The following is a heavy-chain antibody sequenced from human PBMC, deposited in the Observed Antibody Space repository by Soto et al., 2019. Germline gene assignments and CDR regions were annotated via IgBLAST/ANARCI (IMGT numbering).Heavy chain of an antibody. CDR3: AATYYYDSSGRGGHAFDI. J-gene: IGHJ3*02. Sequence: PGESLKISCKGSGYSFTSYWIGWVRQMPGKGLEWMGIIYPGDSDTRYSPSFQGQVTISADKSISTAYLQWSSLKASDTAMYYCAATYYYDSSGRGGHAFDIWGQGTMVTVSS. D-gene: IGHD3-22*01. V-gene: IGHV5-51*01. CDR2: IYPGDSDT. CDR1: GYSFTSYW.